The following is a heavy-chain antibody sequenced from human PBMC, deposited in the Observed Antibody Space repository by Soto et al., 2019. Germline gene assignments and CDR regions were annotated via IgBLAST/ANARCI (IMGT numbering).Heavy chain of an antibody. J-gene: IGHJ4*02. CDR3: AKDQLTSILRGYFGS. V-gene: IGHV3-23*01. Sequence: PGGSLRLSCAASGFIISTYGMSWFRQAPGKGLEWVSSIRPSGDVTFHADSVEGRFTISRDDSKNTLYLQMSSLRAEDTARYYCAKDQLTSILRGYFGSWGRGTQVTVSS. CDR1: GFIISTYG. D-gene: IGHD3-10*01. CDR2: IRPSGDVT.